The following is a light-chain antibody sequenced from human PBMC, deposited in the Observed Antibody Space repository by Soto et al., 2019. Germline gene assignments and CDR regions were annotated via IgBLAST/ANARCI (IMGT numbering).Light chain of an antibody. J-gene: IGKJ3*01. CDR1: QDISKY. Sequence: DLQMTQSPSSLSASVGDRVTITCQANQDISKYLNWYQQKPGKAPKLLIYAASNLETGVPSRFSGSGSGTDFTFAISSLQPEDVATYYCQQYNKLPEFTFGPGTKVDI. CDR3: QQYNKLPEFT. CDR2: AAS. V-gene: IGKV1-33*01.